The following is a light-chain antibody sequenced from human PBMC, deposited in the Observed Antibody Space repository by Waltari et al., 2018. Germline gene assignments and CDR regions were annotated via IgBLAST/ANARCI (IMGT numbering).Light chain of an antibody. Sequence: QSALNQPASVSGSPGQSITIPCTGTSSDVGSYNLVSWYQQHPGKAPKLMIYEGCKRPSGFTNRFTGSKSGNTASLTISGLQAEDEADYYCCSYAVSSSYVVGTGTKVTVL. V-gene: IGLV2-23*01. CDR3: CSYAVSSSYV. CDR2: EGC. CDR1: SSDVGSYNL. J-gene: IGLJ1*01.